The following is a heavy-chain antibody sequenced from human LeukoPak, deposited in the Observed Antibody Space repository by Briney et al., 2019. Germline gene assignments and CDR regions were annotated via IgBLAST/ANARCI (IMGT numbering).Heavy chain of an antibody. J-gene: IGHJ1*01. CDR2: IKQDGSEK. V-gene: IGHV3-7*01. D-gene: IGHD6-6*01. Sequence: PGGSLRLSCAASGFTFSSYWMHWVRQAPGKGLEWVANIKQDGSEKYYVDSVKGRFTISRDNAKNSLYLQMNSLRAEDTAVYYCARSIAARPEYFQHWGQGTLVTVSS. CDR1: GFTFSSYW. CDR3: ARSIAARPEYFQH.